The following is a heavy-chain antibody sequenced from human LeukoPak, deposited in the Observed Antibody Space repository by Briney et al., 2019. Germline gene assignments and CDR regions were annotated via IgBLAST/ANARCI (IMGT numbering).Heavy chain of an antibody. J-gene: IGHJ4*02. CDR1: GFTFSSYE. CDR2: ISSSGSTI. D-gene: IGHD3-22*01. Sequence: LPGGSLRLSCAASGFTFSSYEMNWVRQAPGKGLEWVSYISSSGSTIYYADSVKGRFTISRDNAKNSLYVQMNSLRAEDTAVYYCARDDDYYDSSGYYYDYFDYWGQGTLVTVSS. V-gene: IGHV3-48*03. CDR3: ARDDDYYDSSGYYYDYFDY.